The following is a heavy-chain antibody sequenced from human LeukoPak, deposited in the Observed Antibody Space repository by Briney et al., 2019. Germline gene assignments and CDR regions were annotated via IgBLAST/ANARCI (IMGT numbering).Heavy chain of an antibody. V-gene: IGHV3-23*01. CDR3: AKYCSGGNCYSGLY. D-gene: IGHD2-15*01. J-gene: IGHJ4*02. Sequence: GGSLRLSCAASGFTFSSYPMSWVRQAPGKGLEWVSAISGSGGNTYYADSVKGRFTISRDNSKNTLYLQMNSLRAEDTAVYHCAKYCSGGNCYSGLYWGQGTLVTVSS. CDR1: GFTFSSYP. CDR2: ISGSGGNT.